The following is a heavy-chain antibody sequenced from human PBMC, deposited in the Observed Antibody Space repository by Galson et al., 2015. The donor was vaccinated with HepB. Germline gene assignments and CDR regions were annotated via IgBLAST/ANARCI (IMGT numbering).Heavy chain of an antibody. D-gene: IGHD2-15*01. CDR1: GFTFGSYA. CDR3: ARDRSPEASDI. J-gene: IGHJ4*02. V-gene: IGHV3-30-3*01. Sequence: SLRLSCAASGFTFGSYAMHWVRQAPGKGLEWVAVLSYDGSNKYYADSVKGRFTISRDNSKNTLYLQMNSLRAEDTAVYYCARDRSPEASDIWGQGTLGT. CDR2: LSYDGSNK.